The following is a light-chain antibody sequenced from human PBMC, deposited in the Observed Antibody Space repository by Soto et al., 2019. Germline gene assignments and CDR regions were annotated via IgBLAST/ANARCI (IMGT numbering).Light chain of an antibody. CDR1: QSVSDS. V-gene: IGKV1-5*01. J-gene: IGKJ1*01. CDR3: QHYNSYSEA. CDR2: DVS. Sequence: DIQMTQSPSTLSASVGDTVTITCRASQSVSDSLAWYQVKPGEAPKLLIFDVSNLETGVPSRFSGSGSGTEFTLTISSLQPDDFATYYCQHYNSYSEAFGQGTRWIS.